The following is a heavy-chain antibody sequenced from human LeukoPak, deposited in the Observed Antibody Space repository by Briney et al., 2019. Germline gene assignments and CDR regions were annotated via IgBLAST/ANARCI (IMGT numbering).Heavy chain of an antibody. CDR1: GGSISSYY. CDR3: ARHPCTASCRGGFDP. V-gene: IGHV4-4*09. J-gene: IGHJ5*02. D-gene: IGHD2-2*01. Sequence: SETLSLTCTVSGGSISSYYWSWIRQPPGKGLEWIGYIYTSGSTNYNPSLQSRVTISVDTSRNQFSLKLSSVTAADTAVYYCARHPCTASCRGGFDPWGQGTLVTASS. CDR2: IYTSGST.